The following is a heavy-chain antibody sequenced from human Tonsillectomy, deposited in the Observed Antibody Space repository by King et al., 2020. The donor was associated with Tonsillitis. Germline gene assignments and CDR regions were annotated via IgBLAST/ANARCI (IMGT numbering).Heavy chain of an antibody. CDR1: VYSFPIYW. CDR2: IYPGDSDT. Sequence: QLVQSGAEVKKPGESLKISCKGSVYSFPIYWIGWVRQMPGKGLEWMGIIYPGDSDTRYSPSFQGQVTISADKSISTAYLQWSSLRASDTAMYYCARDLYGSDDAFDIWGQGTMVTVSS. CDR3: ARDLYGSDDAFDI. D-gene: IGHD3-10*01. J-gene: IGHJ3*02. V-gene: IGHV5-51*01.